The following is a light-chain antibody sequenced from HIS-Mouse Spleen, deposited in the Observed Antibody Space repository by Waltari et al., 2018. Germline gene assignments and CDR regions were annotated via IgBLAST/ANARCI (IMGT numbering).Light chain of an antibody. CDR3: SSYTSSSFNVV. J-gene: IGLJ2*01. CDR1: SSDVGGYNY. CDR2: DVS. Sequence: QSALTQPASVSGSPGQSITISCTGTSSDVGGYNYVSWYQHHPGKAPKLMVYDVSNRPSGVSNRLSGSKSGNTASLTISGLQAEDEADYYCSSYTSSSFNVVFGGGTKLTVL. V-gene: IGLV2-14*03.